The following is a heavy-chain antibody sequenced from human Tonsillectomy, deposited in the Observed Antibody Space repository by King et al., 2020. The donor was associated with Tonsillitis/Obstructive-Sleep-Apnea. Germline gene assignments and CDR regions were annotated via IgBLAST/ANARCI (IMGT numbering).Heavy chain of an antibody. CDR3: AKDLSSILLQTTTDFDY. Sequence: VQLVESGGGLVQPGGSLRLSCAASGFTFSSYAMSWVRQAPGKGLEWVSAISGSGGSTYYADSVKGRFTISRDNSKNTLYLQMNSLRAEDTAVYYCAKDLSSILLQTTTDFDYWGQGTLVTVSS. CDR1: GFTFSSYA. D-gene: IGHD2-21*01. J-gene: IGHJ4*02. V-gene: IGHV3-23*04. CDR2: ISGSGGST.